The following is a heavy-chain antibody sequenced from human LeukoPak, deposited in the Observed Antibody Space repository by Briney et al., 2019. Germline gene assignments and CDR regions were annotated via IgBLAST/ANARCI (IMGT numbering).Heavy chain of an antibody. Sequence: GGTPRLSCAVSGFTFSGYAIHSGPQAPGQGGRGGTVISYHARDQFYADSVKGRFTVSRDNSKNTLYLQMNSLRAEDSAVYYCAAQPCSGGVCYLDYWGQGTLVTVSS. CDR1: GFTFSGYA. D-gene: IGHD2-8*02. V-gene: IGHV3-30*04. CDR3: AAQPCSGGVCYLDY. J-gene: IGHJ4*02. CDR2: ISYHARDQ.